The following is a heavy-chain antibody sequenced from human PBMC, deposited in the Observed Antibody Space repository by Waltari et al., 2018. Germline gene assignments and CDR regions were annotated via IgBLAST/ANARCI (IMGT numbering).Heavy chain of an antibody. Sequence: EVQLVESGGGLVQPGGSLRLSCAASGFTFSSYWMHWVRQAPGKGLVVVSRINSDGSSTSYADSVQGRFTISRDNAKNTLYLQMNSLRAEGTAVYYCVRDEYSSSGYYYGMDVWGQGTTVTVSS. CDR2: INSDGSST. V-gene: IGHV3-74*01. D-gene: IGHD6-6*01. CDR1: GFTFSSYW. CDR3: VRDEYSSSGYYYGMDV. J-gene: IGHJ6*02.